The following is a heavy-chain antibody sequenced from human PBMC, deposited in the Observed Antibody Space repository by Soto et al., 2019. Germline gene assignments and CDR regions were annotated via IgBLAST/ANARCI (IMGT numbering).Heavy chain of an antibody. CDR3: ARDHGMATIPDAFDI. CDR2: ISSSSSYI. D-gene: IGHD5-12*01. Sequence: PGGSLRLSCAASGFTFSSYSMNWVRQAPGKGLEWVSSISSSSSYIYYADSVKGRFTISRDNAKNSLYLQMNSLRAEDTAVYYCARDHGMATIPDAFDIWGQGTMVTVSS. V-gene: IGHV3-21*01. CDR1: GFTFSSYS. J-gene: IGHJ3*02.